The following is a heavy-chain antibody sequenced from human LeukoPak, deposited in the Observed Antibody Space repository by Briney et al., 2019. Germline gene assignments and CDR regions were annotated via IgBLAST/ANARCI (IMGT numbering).Heavy chain of an antibody. V-gene: IGHV1-18*01. CDR1: GYTFTSYG. CDR2: ISAYNGNT. D-gene: IGHD3/OR15-3a*01. J-gene: IGHJ4*02. CDR3: ARSYDNFWPANNDY. Sequence: ASVKVSCKASGYTFTSYGISWVRQAPGQGLEWMGWISAYNGNTNYAQKLQGRVTMTTDTSTSTAYMELRSLRSDDTAVYYRARSYDNFWPANNDYWGQGTLVTVSS.